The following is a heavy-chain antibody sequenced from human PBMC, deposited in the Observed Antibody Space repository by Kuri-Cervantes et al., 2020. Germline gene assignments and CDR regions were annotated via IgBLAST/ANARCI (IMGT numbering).Heavy chain of an antibody. V-gene: IGHV3-30*02. CDR3: AKGETPYYYDNSGFDP. Sequence: GESLKISCAASGFTFSKYGMHWVRQAPGKGLEWVAVIWYDGSNKYYADSVKGRFTISRDNSKNTLYLQMNSLRAEDTALYYCAKGETPYYYDNSGFDPWGQGTLVTVSS. CDR2: IWYDGSNK. D-gene: IGHD3-22*01. J-gene: IGHJ5*02. CDR1: GFTFSKYG.